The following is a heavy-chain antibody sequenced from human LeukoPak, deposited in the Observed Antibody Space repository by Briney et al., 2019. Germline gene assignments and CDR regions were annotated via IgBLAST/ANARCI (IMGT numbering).Heavy chain of an antibody. Sequence: ASVKVSCKTSGYTFTNYDIYWVRQAPGQGLECMGWISGYTGDTKYAQILQGRFTVTTDTSTSTAYMELRSLTYDDTADYYCARAGYCGDGGCRGGSAFDVWGQGTMVTVSS. V-gene: IGHV1-18*01. CDR2: ISGYTGDT. D-gene: IGHD2-15*01. CDR1: GYTFTNYD. J-gene: IGHJ3*01. CDR3: ARAGYCGDGGCRGGSAFDV.